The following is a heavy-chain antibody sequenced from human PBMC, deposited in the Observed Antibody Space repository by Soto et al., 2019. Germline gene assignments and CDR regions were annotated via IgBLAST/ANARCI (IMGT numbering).Heavy chain of an antibody. CDR3: ARVLYDYIWGSCYFDY. Sequence: QVQLVQSGAEVKKPGASVKVSCKASGYTFTSYGINWVRQAPGQGLEWMGWISAYNGNTNYAQTLQGRVTMTTDTSTSTAYMELRSLRSDDTAVYYCARVLYDYIWGSCYFDYWGQGTLVTVSS. J-gene: IGHJ4*02. D-gene: IGHD3-16*01. V-gene: IGHV1-18*01. CDR2: ISAYNGNT. CDR1: GYTFTSYG.